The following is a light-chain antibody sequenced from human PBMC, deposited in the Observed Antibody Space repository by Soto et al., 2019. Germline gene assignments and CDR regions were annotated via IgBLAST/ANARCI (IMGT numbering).Light chain of an antibody. J-gene: IGKJ1*01. CDR2: LGS. Sequence: DIVLTQSPLSLPVTPGEPASITCRSSQSLLYSNGYNYLDWYLQKPGQSPQLLIYLGSNRASGVPDRFSGSGSGTDFTLKSSRVEAEDVGVYYCMQPLLTTWTFGQGTKVEIK. CDR1: QSLLYSNGYNY. V-gene: IGKV2-28*01. CDR3: MQPLLTTWT.